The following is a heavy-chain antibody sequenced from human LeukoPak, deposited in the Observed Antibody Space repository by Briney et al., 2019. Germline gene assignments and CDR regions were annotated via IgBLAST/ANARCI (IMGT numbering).Heavy chain of an antibody. V-gene: IGHV4-61*02. CDR2: IYTTGST. J-gene: IGHJ3*02. Sequence: SETLSLTCTVSDGSINSGSYYWSWIRQPAGKGLEWIGRIYTTGSTTYNPSLMSRVTISVDTSKNQFFLKLSSVTAADTAVYYCARVGYCSSTSCFTGAFDIWGQGTMVTVSS. CDR1: DGSINSGSYY. CDR3: ARVGYCSSTSCFTGAFDI. D-gene: IGHD2-2*02.